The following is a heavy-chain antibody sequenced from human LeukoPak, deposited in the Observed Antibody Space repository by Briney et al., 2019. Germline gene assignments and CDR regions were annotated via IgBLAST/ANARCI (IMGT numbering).Heavy chain of an antibody. CDR2: IYPGDSDI. V-gene: IGHV5-51*01. D-gene: IGHD2-15*01. J-gene: IGHJ5*02. Sequence: TGESLKISCKTSGYNFTNYWIAWVRQMPGKGLEWMGIIYPGDSDIRHSPSFQGQVTVSVDKSISTAFLQWRSLKASDTAMYYCARGVDCRGSSCYPNWVDHWGQGTLVIVSS. CDR1: GYNFTNYW. CDR3: ARGVDCRGSSCYPNWVDH.